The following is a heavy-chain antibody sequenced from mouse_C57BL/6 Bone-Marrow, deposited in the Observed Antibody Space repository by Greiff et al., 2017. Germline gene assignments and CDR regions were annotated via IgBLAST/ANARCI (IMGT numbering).Heavy chain of an antibody. Sequence: VQLQESGAELARPGASVKLSCKASGYTFTSYGIRWVKQRTGQGLEWIGEIYPRSGNTYYNEKFKGKGTLTADKSSSTAYMELRSLTSEDAAVYFCERLRLRRSWYFDVWGTGTTVTVSS. CDR2: IYPRSGNT. CDR3: ERLRLRRSWYFDV. CDR1: GYTFTSYG. D-gene: IGHD2-4*01. J-gene: IGHJ1*03. V-gene: IGHV1-81*01.